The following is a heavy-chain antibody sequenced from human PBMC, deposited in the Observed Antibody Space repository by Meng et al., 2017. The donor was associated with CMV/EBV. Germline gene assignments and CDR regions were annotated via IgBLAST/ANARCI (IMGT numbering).Heavy chain of an antibody. Sequence: ASVKVSCKASGYTFTSYGISWVRQAPGQGLEWMGWISAYNGNTNYAQKLQGRVTMTTDTSISTAYMELSSLRSEDTAVYYCARRGSSGWPYYYYGMDVWGQGTTVTVSS. D-gene: IGHD6-19*01. CDR3: ARRGSSGWPYYYYGMDV. V-gene: IGHV1-18*01. CDR2: ISAYNGNT. CDR1: GYTFTSYG. J-gene: IGHJ6*02.